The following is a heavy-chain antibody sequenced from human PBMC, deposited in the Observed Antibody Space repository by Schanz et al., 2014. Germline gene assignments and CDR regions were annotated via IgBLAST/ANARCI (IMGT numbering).Heavy chain of an antibody. V-gene: IGHV1-18*04. CDR1: GYTFTSNG. CDR2: INTYNGDT. J-gene: IGHJ6*02. CDR3: ARDNLVSSSWYNYYGMDV. D-gene: IGHD6-13*01. Sequence: QVQLVQSGAEVKEPGASVKVSCKASGYTFTSNGITWVRQAPGQGLEWMGWINTYNGDTAYAQNMQGRVSMTTETAASTDYMELRSLRSDDTAVYYCARDNLVSSSWYNYYGMDVWGQGTTVTVSS.